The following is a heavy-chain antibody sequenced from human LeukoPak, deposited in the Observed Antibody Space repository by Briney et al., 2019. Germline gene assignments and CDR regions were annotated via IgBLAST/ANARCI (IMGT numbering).Heavy chain of an antibody. J-gene: IGHJ4*02. CDR3: AREEPILGVTCFDY. CDR2: IKEDGSEK. V-gene: IGHV3-7*01. CDR1: GFTFSSYW. Sequence: GGSLRLSCAVSGFTFSSYWMTWVRQAPGKGLEWVANIKEDGSEKFYVDSVKGRFTISRDNARNSLYLQMNSLRAEDTAMYYCAREEPILGVTCFDYWGQGTLVTVSS. D-gene: IGHD1-26*01.